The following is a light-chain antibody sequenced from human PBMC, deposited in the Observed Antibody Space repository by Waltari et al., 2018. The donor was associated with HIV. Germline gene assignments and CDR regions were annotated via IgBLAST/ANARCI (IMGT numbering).Light chain of an antibody. J-gene: IGLJ3*02. V-gene: IGLV2-11*01. Sequence: QSALTQPRSVSGSPGQSVTISCTGTSSDVGGYNYVSWYPQHPTKAPKLTIYDVSKRPSGVPDRFSGSKSGNTASLTISGLQAEDEADYYCCSYAGTYTWVFGGGTKLTVL. CDR3: CSYAGTYTWV. CDR1: SSDVGGYNY. CDR2: DVS.